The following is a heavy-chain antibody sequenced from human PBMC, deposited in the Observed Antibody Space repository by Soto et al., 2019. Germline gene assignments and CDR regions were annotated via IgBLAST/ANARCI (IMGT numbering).Heavy chain of an antibody. CDR3: AREIVGTVATRGYGMDV. CDR1: GGTFSSYA. D-gene: IGHD4-4*01. Sequence: SVKVSCKASGGTFSSYAISWVRQAPGQGLEWMGGIIPIFGTANYAQKFQGRVTITADESTSTAYMELSSLRSEDTAVYYCAREIVGTVATRGYGMDVWGQGTTVTVSS. CDR2: IIPIFGTA. J-gene: IGHJ6*02. V-gene: IGHV1-69*13.